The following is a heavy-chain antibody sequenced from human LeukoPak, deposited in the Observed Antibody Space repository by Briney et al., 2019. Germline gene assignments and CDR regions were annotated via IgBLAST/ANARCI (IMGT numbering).Heavy chain of an antibody. V-gene: IGHV1-2*02. Sequence: ASVKVSCKASGYTFTGYYMHWVRQAPGQGLEWMGWINPNSGGTNYAQKFQGRVTMTRDTSISTAYMELSRLRSDDTAVYYCARSYYDFWSGYYYYYMDVWGKGTTVTVSS. D-gene: IGHD3-3*01. CDR3: ARSYYDFWSGYYYYYMDV. CDR2: INPNSGGT. J-gene: IGHJ6*03. CDR1: GYTFTGYY.